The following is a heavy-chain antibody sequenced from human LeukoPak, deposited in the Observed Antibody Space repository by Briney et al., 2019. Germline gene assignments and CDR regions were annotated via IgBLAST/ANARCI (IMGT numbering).Heavy chain of an antibody. CDR1: GGSISSGDYY. J-gene: IGHJ4*02. Sequence: SQTLTLTCTVSGGSISSGDYYWSWIRQPPGKGLEWIGYIYYSGSTYYNPSLKSRVTISLDTSKTQFSLKLTSVTAADMAVYYCARDGSKHSGYGDFDSWGQGTLVTVSS. D-gene: IGHD5-12*01. V-gene: IGHV4-30-4*01. CDR3: ARDGSKHSGYGDFDS. CDR2: IYYSGST.